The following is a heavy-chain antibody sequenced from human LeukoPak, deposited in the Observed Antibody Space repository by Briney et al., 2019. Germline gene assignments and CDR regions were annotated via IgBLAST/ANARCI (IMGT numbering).Heavy chain of an antibody. CDR3: ARRYFDY. CDR2: IREDGSEK. V-gene: IGHV3-7*01. J-gene: IGHJ4*02. CDR1: GFTFSNFW. Sequence: GESLRLSCVTSGFTFSNFWMSWVRQAPGKGLEWVANIREDGSEKYYVDSVKGRFTISRDNAKNSLFLQMNSLRAEDTAVYYCARRYFDYWGQGTLVTVSS.